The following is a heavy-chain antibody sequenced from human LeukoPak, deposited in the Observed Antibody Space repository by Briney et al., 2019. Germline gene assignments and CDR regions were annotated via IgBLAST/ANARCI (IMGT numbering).Heavy chain of an antibody. CDR3: ATGQRYAFDY. D-gene: IGHD3-9*01. CDR1: GFSFTDYP. Sequence: GGSLRLSCATSGFSFTDYPMNWVRQAPGKGLEWISNIRTTAEGAKYAYYADAVKGRVTISRDDGKNTLYLHMNSLRDDDTAVYYCATGQRYAFDYWGQGILVTVSS. CDR2: IRTTAEGAKYA. V-gene: IGHV3-48*02. J-gene: IGHJ4*02.